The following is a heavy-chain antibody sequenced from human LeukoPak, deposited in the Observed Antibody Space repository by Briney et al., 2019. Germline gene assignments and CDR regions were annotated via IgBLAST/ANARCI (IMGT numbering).Heavy chain of an antibody. CDR1: GYTFTGYY. V-gene: IGHV1-46*01. CDR3: ARDGVPAAILRYYYYYMDV. CDR2: INPSGGST. J-gene: IGHJ6*03. D-gene: IGHD2-2*01. Sequence: ASVKVSCKASGYTFTGYYMHWVRQAPGQGLEWMGIINPSGGSTSYAQKFQGRVTMTRDTSTSTVYMELSSLRSEDTAVYYCARDGVPAAILRYYYYYMDVWGKGTTVTVSS.